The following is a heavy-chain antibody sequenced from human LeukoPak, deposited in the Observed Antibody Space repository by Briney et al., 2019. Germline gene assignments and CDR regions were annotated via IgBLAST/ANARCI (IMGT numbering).Heavy chain of an antibody. J-gene: IGHJ6*02. CDR1: GYTFIGYY. D-gene: IGHD2-8*01. Sequence: ASVKVSCTASGYTFIGYYMHWVRQAPGQGLEWMGIINPSGGSTSYAQKFQDRVTMTRDTSTSTVYMELSSLKSEDTAVYYCAREDVVLVDAVRYYYYGMDVWGQGTTVTVSS. CDR2: INPSGGST. CDR3: AREDVVLVDAVRYYYYGMDV. V-gene: IGHV1-46*01.